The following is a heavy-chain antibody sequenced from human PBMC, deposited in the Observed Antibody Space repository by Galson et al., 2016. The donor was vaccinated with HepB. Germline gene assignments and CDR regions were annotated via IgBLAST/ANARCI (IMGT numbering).Heavy chain of an antibody. Sequence: SETLSLTCSVSGASLGASTYYWGWIRQPPGKGLEWIASMSYRGDAFHNPSLKSRVSISIDTSKNQLSLKVRSVTAADTAVYYCARGRSFSTGWYMLTLWGQGTLVSVSS. CDR3: ARGRSFSTGWYMLTL. D-gene: IGHD6-19*01. V-gene: IGHV4-39*01. CDR1: GASLGASTYY. CDR2: MSYRGDA. J-gene: IGHJ4*02.